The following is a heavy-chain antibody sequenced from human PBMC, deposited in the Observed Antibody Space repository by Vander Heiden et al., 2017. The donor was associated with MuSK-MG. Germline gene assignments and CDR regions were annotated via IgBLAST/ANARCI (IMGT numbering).Heavy chain of an antibody. CDR1: GFSFTNAW. V-gene: IGHV3-15*01. CDR2: IKSKADGGTT. J-gene: IGHJ4*02. Sequence: VQLAESGGGLVKPGGSLRLSCAASGFSFTNAWMTWVRQAPGKGLEWVGRIKSKADGGTTSYAAPVKGRFIISRDDSKETLYLQINTLQIEDTAVYYCATGIVGRRAVVRGFDSWGQGTLVTVSS. D-gene: IGHD2-15*01. CDR3: ATGIVGRRAVVRGFDS.